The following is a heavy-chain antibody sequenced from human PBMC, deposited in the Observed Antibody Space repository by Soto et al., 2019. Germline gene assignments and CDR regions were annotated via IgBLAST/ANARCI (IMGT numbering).Heavy chain of an antibody. CDR2: INPNSGGT. J-gene: IGHJ5*02. CDR1: GYTFTGYY. D-gene: IGHD6-13*01. CDR3: ARDRTPGIAAAGTNWFDP. Sequence: GASVKVSCKASGYTFTGYYMHWVRQAPGQGLEWMGWINPNSGGTNYAQKFQGWVTMTRDTSISTAYMELSRLRSDDTAVYYCARDRTPGIAAAGTNWFDPWGQGTLVTVS. V-gene: IGHV1-2*04.